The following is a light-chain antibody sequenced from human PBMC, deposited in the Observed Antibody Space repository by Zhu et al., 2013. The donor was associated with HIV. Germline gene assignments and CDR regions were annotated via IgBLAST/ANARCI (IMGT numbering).Light chain of an antibody. CDR3: KQYNHWPPVT. Sequence: EIVLTQSPATLSLSPGERATLSCRASQSVRSSLAWYQHKPGQAPRLLIYGASNRATGIAARFTGSGSGTEFTLTIDSLQSEDSGIYYCKQYNHWPPVTFGQGTRLDIK. V-gene: IGKV3-11*01. J-gene: IGKJ5*01. CDR1: QSVRSS. CDR2: GAS.